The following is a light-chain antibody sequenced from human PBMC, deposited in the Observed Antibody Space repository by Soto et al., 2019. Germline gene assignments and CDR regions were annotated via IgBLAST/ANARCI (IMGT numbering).Light chain of an antibody. CDR1: QSVSSY. CDR2: GAS. V-gene: IGKV3-15*01. CDR3: QQYNSYPIT. Sequence: PGERATLSCRASQSVSSYLAWYQQKPGQAPRLLIYGASTRATGIPARFSGSGSGTEFTLTISSLQSEDFATYYCQQYNSYPITFGQGTRLEIK. J-gene: IGKJ5*01.